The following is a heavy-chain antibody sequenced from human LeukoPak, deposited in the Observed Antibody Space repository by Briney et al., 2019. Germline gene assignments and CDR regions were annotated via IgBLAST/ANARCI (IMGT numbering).Heavy chain of an antibody. CDR1: GYTFTGYY. J-gene: IGHJ3*02. D-gene: IGHD3-10*01. V-gene: IGHV1-2*02. CDR3: ARPLTMVTFQPRDAFDI. CDR2: INPNSGGT. Sequence: EASVKVSCKASGYTFTGYYMHWVRQAPGQGLEWMGWINPNSGGTNYAQKFQGRVTMTRDTSISTAYMELSRLRSDDTAVYYCARPLTMVTFQPRDAFDIWGQGTMVTVSS.